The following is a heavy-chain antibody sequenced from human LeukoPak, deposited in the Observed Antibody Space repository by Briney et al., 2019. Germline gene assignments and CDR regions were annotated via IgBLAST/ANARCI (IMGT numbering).Heavy chain of an antibody. CDR1: GDSISSSSYY. J-gene: IGHJ6*03. Sequence: SETLSLTCTVSGDSISSSSYYWGWIRQPPGKGLEWIVSIYYSGTTYYTPSLKSRVSISVDTSKNQFSLRLNSPTATDTAVYYCARHHALYFYYMAVWGKGTTVIVSS. CDR3: ARHHALYFYYMAV. CDR2: IYYSGTT. V-gene: IGHV4-39*01.